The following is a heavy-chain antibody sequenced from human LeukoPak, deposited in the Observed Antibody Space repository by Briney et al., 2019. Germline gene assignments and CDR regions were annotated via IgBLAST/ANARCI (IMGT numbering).Heavy chain of an antibody. J-gene: IGHJ4*02. CDR1: GGSISSSSYY. V-gene: IGHV4-39*01. D-gene: IGHD1-26*01. CDR3: ARHSGIGMAQLYFDY. CDR2: IYYSGST. Sequence: SETLSLTCTVSGGSISSSSYYWGWIRQPPGKGLEWIGSIYYSGSTFYNPSHKSRVTISVDTSKNQFSLNLSSVTAADTAVYHCARHSGIGMAQLYFDYWGQGTLVTVSS.